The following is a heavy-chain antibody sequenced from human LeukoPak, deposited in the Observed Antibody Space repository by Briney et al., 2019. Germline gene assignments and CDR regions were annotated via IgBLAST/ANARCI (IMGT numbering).Heavy chain of an antibody. Sequence: GESLKISCKGSGYSFTSYWIGWVRQMPGKGLEWMGIIYPGDSDTRYSPSFQGQVTISADKSISTAYLQWSSLRASDTAMHYCARHQAGTRDSSSQFDYWGQGTLVTVSS. V-gene: IGHV5-51*01. CDR3: ARHQAGTRDSSSQFDY. J-gene: IGHJ4*02. CDR2: IYPGDSDT. CDR1: GYSFTSYW. D-gene: IGHD6-19*01.